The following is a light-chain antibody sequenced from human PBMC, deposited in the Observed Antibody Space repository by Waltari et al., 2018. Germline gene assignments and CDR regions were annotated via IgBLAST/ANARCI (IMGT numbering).Light chain of an antibody. V-gene: IGLV2-8*01. CDR1: SSDVGKNEF. CDR2: DIN. CDR3: CSYSGGNTLL. J-gene: IGLJ2*01. Sequence: QSALTQPPSASGSSGQSITISCTGTSSDVGKNEFVSWYQQHPGKAPNLMIYDINKRPSGVPDRFSGSKSGNTASLIVSGLQAEDEAVYFCCSYSGGNTLLFGGGTKLTVL.